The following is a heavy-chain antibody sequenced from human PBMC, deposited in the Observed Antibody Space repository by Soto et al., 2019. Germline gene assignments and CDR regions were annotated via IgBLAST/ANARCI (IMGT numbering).Heavy chain of an antibody. CDR1: GGSISSSNW. CDR2: IYHSGST. Sequence: SETLSLTCAVSGGSISSSNWWSWVRQPPGKGLEWIGEIYHSGSTNYNPSLKSRVTISVDKSKNQFSLKLSSVTAADTAVYYCARGQQLGDYYYGMDVWGQGTTVTVSS. CDR3: ARGQQLGDYYYGMDV. J-gene: IGHJ6*02. D-gene: IGHD6-13*01. V-gene: IGHV4-4*02.